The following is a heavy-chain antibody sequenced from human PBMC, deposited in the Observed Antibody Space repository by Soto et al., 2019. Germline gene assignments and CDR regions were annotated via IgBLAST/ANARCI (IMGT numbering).Heavy chain of an antibody. CDR1: DFRFLDFD. CDR2: ISGSGHNT. V-gene: IGHV3-23*01. Sequence: GPIRISCAACDFRFLDFDSSCVRQSPGKGLAWVSAISGSGHNTYYTESLKGRFTISRDNSKNTLSLQVKSLRAEDTAVYYCVKWGYSVYDFTPPSGYYFFNGVDAWGQG. J-gene: IGHJ6*02. D-gene: IGHD5-12*01. CDR3: VKWGYSVYDFTPPSGYYFFNGVDA.